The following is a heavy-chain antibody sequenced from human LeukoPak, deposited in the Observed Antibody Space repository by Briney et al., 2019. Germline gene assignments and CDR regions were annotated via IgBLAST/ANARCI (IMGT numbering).Heavy chain of an antibody. V-gene: IGHV1-46*01. CDR1: GDSFTNYY. J-gene: IGHJ4*02. D-gene: IGHD2-15*01. Sequence: ASVKVSCKTSGDSFTNYYMHWVRQAPGQGLEWMGIINPSDGSTTYTLKFQGRVTMTTDTSTSTVNMELSSLRSEDTAVYYCAPSVRSGGSYYFDYWGQGTLVTVSS. CDR2: INPSDGST. CDR3: APSVRSGGSYYFDY.